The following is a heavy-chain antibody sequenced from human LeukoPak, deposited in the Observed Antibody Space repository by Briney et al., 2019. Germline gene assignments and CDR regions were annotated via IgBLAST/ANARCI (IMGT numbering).Heavy chain of an antibody. CDR3: AKERWSSGWYSRRGRYFDY. D-gene: IGHD6-19*01. J-gene: IGHJ4*02. V-gene: IGHV3-11*04. Sequence: GGSLRLSCAASGFTFSDYYMSCMRQAPGKGLECVSYISSSGSTIYYADSVKGGFTISRENAKHSLSLHVNSVRAEDTAVYYCAKERWSSGWYSRRGRYFDYWRQGTLVTVSS. CDR1: GFTFSDYY. CDR2: ISSSGSTI.